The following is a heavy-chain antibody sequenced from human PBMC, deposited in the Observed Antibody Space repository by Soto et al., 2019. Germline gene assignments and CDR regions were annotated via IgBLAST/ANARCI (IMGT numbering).Heavy chain of an antibody. CDR3: ARDRSGPDYGDYVPDYYYYGMDV. CDR2: ISYDGSNK. J-gene: IGHJ6*02. Sequence: GKGLEWVAVISYDGSNKYYADSVKGRFTISRDNSKNTLYLQMNSLRAEDTAVYYCARDRSGPDYGDYVPDYYYYGMDVWGQGTTVTVSS. D-gene: IGHD4-17*01. V-gene: IGHV3-30-3*01.